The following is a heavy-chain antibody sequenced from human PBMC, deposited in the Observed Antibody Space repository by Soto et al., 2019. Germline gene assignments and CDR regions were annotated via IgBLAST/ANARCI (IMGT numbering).Heavy chain of an antibody. D-gene: IGHD4-17*01. CDR3: TRQEISGTVTT. Sequence: GGSLRLSCAASGFTFSGSAMHWVRQASGKGLEWVGRIRSKANSYATAYAASVKGRFTISRDDSKNTAYLQMNSLKTEDTAVYYCTRQEISGTVTTWGQGTLVTVSS. J-gene: IGHJ5*02. V-gene: IGHV3-73*01. CDR1: GFTFSGSA. CDR2: IRSKANSYAT.